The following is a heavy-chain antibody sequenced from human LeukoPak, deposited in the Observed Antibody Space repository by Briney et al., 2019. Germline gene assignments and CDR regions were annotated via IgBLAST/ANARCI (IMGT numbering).Heavy chain of an antibody. CDR3: ARGYYYDSSGYLYFDY. V-gene: IGHV3-21*01. D-gene: IGHD3-22*01. CDR1: KFAFSSYA. Sequence: GGSLRLSCAASKFAFSSYAMSWVRQAPGKGLEWDSPISGGGGNTYYADSVKGRFTITRDNAKNSLYLQMNSLRAEDTAVYFYARGYYYDSSGYLYFDYWGQGTLVTVSS. CDR2: ISGGGGNT. J-gene: IGHJ4*02.